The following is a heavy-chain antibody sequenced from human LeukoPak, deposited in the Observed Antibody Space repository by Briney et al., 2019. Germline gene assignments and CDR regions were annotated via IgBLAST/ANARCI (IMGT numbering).Heavy chain of an antibody. CDR2: INPSSGSA. V-gene: IGHV1-46*01. CDR1: GYTFSGYS. CDR3: ASDWAHGSFDY. D-gene: IGHD3-10*01. J-gene: IGHJ4*02. Sequence: ASVKVSCKASGYTFSGYSMHWVRQAPGQGPEWMGMINPSSGSATYAQKFQGSVTMTRDTSTTTLYMELSRLRSEDTAVYYCASDWAHGSFDYWGQGTPVIVSS.